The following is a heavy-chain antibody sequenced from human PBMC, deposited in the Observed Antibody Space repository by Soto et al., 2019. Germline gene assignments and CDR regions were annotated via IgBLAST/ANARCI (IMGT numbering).Heavy chain of an antibody. CDR1: GASINSGGYY. J-gene: IGHJ4*02. Sequence: SETLSLTCTVSGASINSGGYYWNWVRLLPGRGLEWIGYIYYSGSTYYNPSLKSRVTISVDTSKNQFSLRLSSVTAADTAVYYCARDEGYWGQGTLVTVSS. CDR3: ARDEGY. V-gene: IGHV4-30-4*08. CDR2: IYYSGST.